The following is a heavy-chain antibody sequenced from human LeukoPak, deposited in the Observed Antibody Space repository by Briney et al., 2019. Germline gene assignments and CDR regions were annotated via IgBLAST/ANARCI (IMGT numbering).Heavy chain of an antibody. V-gene: IGHV4-4*02. Sequence: SGTLSLTCVDSGGPITNDKWWDWVRQPPGKGLEWIGEIHHTGRTSYNPSLKGRVTMSLDTSKSQFSLKLTSVTAADTAIYYCARYYYDSSGSLYWGQGTLVTVSS. J-gene: IGHJ4*02. CDR2: IHHTGRT. CDR1: GGPITNDKW. D-gene: IGHD3-22*01. CDR3: ARYYYDSSGSLY.